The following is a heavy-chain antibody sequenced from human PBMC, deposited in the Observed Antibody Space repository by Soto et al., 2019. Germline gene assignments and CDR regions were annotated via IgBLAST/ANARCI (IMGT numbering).Heavy chain of an antibody. V-gene: IGHV1-3*01. CDR2: INAGNGNT. CDR3: ARDSQELRPGAQLGFGP. Sequence: ASVKVSCKASGYTFTSYAMHWVRQAPGQRLEWMGWINAGNGNTKYSQKFQGRVTITRDTSASTAYMELSSLRSEDTAVYYCARDSQELRPGAQLGFGPWGQGTPVTVSS. CDR1: GYTFTSYA. J-gene: IGHJ5*02. D-gene: IGHD1-7*01.